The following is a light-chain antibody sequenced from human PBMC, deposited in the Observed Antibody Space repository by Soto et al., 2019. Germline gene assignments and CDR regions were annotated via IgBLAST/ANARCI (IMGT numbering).Light chain of an antibody. Sequence: QSALTQPASVSGSPGQSITISCTGTSDDIGANNYVSWYQHHPGKAPKILIYEAANRPSGISHRFSGSKSDNTAPLTISGLQAEHEGDYFCTSFTSASTLVFAGGTKLTVL. J-gene: IGLJ2*01. V-gene: IGLV2-14*01. CDR2: EAA. CDR1: SDDIGANNY. CDR3: TSFTSASTLV.